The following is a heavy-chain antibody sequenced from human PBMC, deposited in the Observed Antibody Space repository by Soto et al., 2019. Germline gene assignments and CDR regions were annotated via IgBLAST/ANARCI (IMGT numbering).Heavy chain of an antibody. J-gene: IGHJ5*02. CDR2: INHSGST. D-gene: IGHD6-6*01. CDR1: GGSFSGYY. CDR3: AREKIAARPSVWFDP. V-gene: IGHV4-34*01. Sequence: QVQLQQWGAGLLKPSETLSLTCAVYGGSFSGYYWSWIRQPPGKGLEWIGEINHSGSTNYNPSLKSRVTISVDTSKNQFSRKLSSVTAADTAVYYCAREKIAARPSVWFDPWGQGTLVTVSS.